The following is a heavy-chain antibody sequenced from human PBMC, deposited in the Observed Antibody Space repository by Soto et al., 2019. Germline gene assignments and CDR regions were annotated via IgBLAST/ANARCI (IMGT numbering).Heavy chain of an antibody. CDR2: ISGSGGST. CDR1: GFTFSSYA. Sequence: GGSLRLSCAASGFTFSSYAMSWVRQAPGKGLEWVSAISGSGGSTYYADSVKGRFTISRDNSKNTLYLQMNSLRAEDTAVYYCAKGKEGVSDWLLSDYYYYGMDVWGQGTTVTVSS. V-gene: IGHV3-23*01. CDR3: AKGKEGVSDWLLSDYYYYGMDV. J-gene: IGHJ6*02. D-gene: IGHD3-9*01.